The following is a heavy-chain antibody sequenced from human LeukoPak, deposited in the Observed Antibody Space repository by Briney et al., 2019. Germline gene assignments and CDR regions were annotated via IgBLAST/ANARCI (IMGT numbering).Heavy chain of an antibody. D-gene: IGHD4-17*01. Sequence: GGSLRLSCAASGFTFSDYYMSWIRQAPGKGLEWVSYISSSGSTIYYADSVKGRFTISRDNSKNTLYLQVYSLRVDDTAVYYCARDLTVTTPYYYYGLDVWGHGTTVTVSS. CDR3: ARDLTVTTPYYYYGLDV. J-gene: IGHJ6*02. CDR1: GFTFSDYY. V-gene: IGHV3-11*04. CDR2: ISSSGSTI.